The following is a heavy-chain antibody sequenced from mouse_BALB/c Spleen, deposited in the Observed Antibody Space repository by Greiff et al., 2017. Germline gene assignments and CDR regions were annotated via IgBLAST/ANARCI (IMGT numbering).Heavy chain of an antibody. J-gene: IGHJ3*01. CDR1: GFTFSSYW. V-gene: IGHV6-6*02. CDR3: TGYRFAY. CDR2: IRLKSDNYAT. D-gene: IGHD2-2*01. Sequence: EVKLVESGGGLVQPGGSMKLSCVASGFTFSSYWMSWVRQSPEKGLEWVAEIRLKSDNYATHYAESVKGKFTISRDDSKSRLYLQMNSLRAEDTGIYYCTGYRFAYWGQGTLVTVSA.